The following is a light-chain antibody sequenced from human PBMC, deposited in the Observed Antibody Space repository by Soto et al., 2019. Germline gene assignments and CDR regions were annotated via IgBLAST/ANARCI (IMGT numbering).Light chain of an antibody. J-gene: IGLJ2*01. CDR2: EVS. V-gene: IGLV2-8*01. CDR3: SSYAGSNNFV. Sequence: QSALTHPPSASGSPGQSVTISCTGTSSDVGDYNYVSWYQQHPGKAPKLMIYEVSKRPSGVPDRFSGSKSGNTASLTVSGLPAEDEADYYCSSYAGSNNFVFGGGTKLTVL. CDR1: SSDVGDYNY.